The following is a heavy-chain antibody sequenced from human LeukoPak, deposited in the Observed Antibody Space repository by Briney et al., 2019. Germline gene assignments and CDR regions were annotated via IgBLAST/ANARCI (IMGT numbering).Heavy chain of an antibody. CDR3: AKPGSSRGIAGRRPTKYYFDY. CDR1: GGSISSYY. CDR2: IYYSGST. V-gene: IGHV4-59*08. J-gene: IGHJ4*02. Sequence: LETLSLTCTVSGGSISSYYWSWIRQPPGKGLEWIGYIYYSGSTKYNPSLTSRVTISVDTSKNQFSLKLSAVTAADTAVYYCAKPGSSRGIAGRRPTKYYFDYWGQGTLVTVSS. D-gene: IGHD6-6*01.